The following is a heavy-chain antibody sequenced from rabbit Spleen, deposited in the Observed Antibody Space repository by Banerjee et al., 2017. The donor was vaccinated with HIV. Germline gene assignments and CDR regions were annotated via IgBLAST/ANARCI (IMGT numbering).Heavy chain of an antibody. CDR3: ARLGHADYPYAYGLKL. D-gene: IGHD6-1*01. CDR2: IYTGSSGST. Sequence: QEQLEESGGDLVQPEGSLTLTCTASGFSFSGSYYLCWVRQAPGKGLEWIACIYTGSSGSTYYASWAKGRFTISKTSSTTVTLQMTSLTAADTATYFCARLGHADYPYAYGLKLWGQGTLVTVS. J-gene: IGHJ4*01. V-gene: IGHV1S45*01. CDR1: GFSFSGSYY.